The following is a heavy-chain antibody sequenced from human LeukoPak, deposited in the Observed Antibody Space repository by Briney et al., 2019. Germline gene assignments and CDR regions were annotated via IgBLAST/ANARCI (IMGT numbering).Heavy chain of an antibody. CDR2: IYYSGST. J-gene: IGHJ5*02. CDR1: GGSISSYY. V-gene: IGHV4-59*01. D-gene: IGHD3-10*01. Sequence: SETLSLTCTVSGGSISSYYWSWIRQPPGKGLEWIGYIYYSGSTNYNPSLKSRVTISVDTSKNQFSLKLSSVTAADTAVYYCAREIMVRGDDWFDPWGQGTLVTVSS. CDR3: AREIMVRGDDWFDP.